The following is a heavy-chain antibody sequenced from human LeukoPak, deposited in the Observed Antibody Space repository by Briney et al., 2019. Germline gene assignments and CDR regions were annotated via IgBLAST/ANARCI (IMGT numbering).Heavy chain of an antibody. V-gene: IGHV4-59*01. CDR3: ARGQAYYYGSGFNWFDP. D-gene: IGHD3-10*01. J-gene: IGHJ5*02. Sequence: SETLSLTCTVSGGSISSYYWSWIRQPPGKGLEWIGYIYYSGSTNYNPSLKSRVTISVDTSKNQFSLKLSSVTAADTAVYYCARGQAYYYGSGFNWFDPWGQGTLVTVSS. CDR1: GGSISSYY. CDR2: IYYSGST.